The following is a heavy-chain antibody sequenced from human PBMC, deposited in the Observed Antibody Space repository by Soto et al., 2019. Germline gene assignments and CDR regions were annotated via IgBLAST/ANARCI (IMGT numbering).Heavy chain of an antibody. V-gene: IGHV4-34*01. CDR1: GGSFSGYY. J-gene: IGHJ5*02. CDR2: INHSGST. Sequence: TLSLTCAVYGGSFSGYYWSWIRQPPGKGLEWIGEINHSGSTNYNPSLKSRVTISVDTSKNQFSLKLSSVTAADTAVYYCARENVVVVAATRINWFDPWGQGTLVTVSS. CDR3: ARENVVVVAATRINWFDP. D-gene: IGHD2-15*01.